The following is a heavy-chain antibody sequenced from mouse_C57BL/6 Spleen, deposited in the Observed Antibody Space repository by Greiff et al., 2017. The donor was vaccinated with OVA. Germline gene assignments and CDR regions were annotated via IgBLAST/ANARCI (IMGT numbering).Heavy chain of an antibody. J-gene: IGHJ3*01. D-gene: IGHD1-1*01. V-gene: IGHV1-74*01. Sequence: QVQLQQPGAELVKPGASVKVSCKASGYTFTSYWMHWVKQRPGQGLEWIGRIHPSDSDPNYNQKFKGKATLTVDKSSSTADMQLSSLTSEDSAVYYSAMSTTEGGFFAYWGQGTLVTVSA. CDR1: GYTFTSYW. CDR2: IHPSDSDP. CDR3: AMSTTEGGFFAY.